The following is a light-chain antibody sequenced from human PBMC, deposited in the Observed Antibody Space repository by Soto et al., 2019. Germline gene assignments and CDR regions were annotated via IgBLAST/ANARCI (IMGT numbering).Light chain of an antibody. J-gene: IGKJ1*01. CDR3: QQRSNWPPT. Sequence: EIVLTQSPDTLSLSPGERATLSCRASQSVSSDYLVWYQQKPGQAPRLLIYGASRRATGIPDRFSGSGSGTDFILTISRLEPEDFAVYYCQQRSNWPPTVGQGTKVDIK. V-gene: IGKV3D-20*02. CDR2: GAS. CDR1: QSVSSDY.